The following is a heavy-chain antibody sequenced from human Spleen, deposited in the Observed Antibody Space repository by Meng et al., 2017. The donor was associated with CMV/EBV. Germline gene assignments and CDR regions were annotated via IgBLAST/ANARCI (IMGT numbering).Heavy chain of an antibody. CDR2: INHSGST. D-gene: IGHD2-2*02. J-gene: IGHJ4*02. CDR1: GGSFSSYY. CDR3: ARGLGYCSSTSCYTSGIYFDY. Sequence: SETLSLTCAVYGGSFSSYYWSWIRQPPGKGLEWIGEINHSGSTNYNPSLKSRVTISVDTSKNQFSLKLSSVTAADTAVYYCARGLGYCSSTSCYTSGIYFDYWGQGTLVTVSS. V-gene: IGHV4-34*01.